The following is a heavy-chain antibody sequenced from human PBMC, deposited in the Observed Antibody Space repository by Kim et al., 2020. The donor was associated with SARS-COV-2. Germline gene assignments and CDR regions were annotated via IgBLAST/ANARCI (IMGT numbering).Heavy chain of an antibody. Sequence: YAQKFQGRVTMTRDTSTSTVYMELSSLRSEDTAVYYCARASRAAAGSQRYWGQGTLVTVSS. CDR3: ARASRAAAGSQRY. D-gene: IGHD6-13*01. J-gene: IGHJ4*02. V-gene: IGHV1-46*01.